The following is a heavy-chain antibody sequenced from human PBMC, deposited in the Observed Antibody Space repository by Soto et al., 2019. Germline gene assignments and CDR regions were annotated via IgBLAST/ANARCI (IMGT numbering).Heavy chain of an antibody. J-gene: IGHJ4*02. V-gene: IGHV3-33*01. CDR1: GFTFSRYG. CDR2: IWQEGMNK. CDR3: ARDRGSDDPIDY. D-gene: IGHD3-10*01. Sequence: QVQLVESGGGVVKLERSWTPSCAAAGFTFSRYGMHGARQAPGKGLEGVAVIWQEGMNKNYADSVRGRFTISRDNSKNTLYLQMNSLRAEDTAVYYCARDRGSDDPIDYWGQGTLVTVSS.